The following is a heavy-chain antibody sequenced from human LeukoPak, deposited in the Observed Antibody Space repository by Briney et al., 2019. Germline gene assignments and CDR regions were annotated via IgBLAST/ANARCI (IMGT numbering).Heavy chain of an antibody. CDR3: ASHLRYSGAFDI. CDR1: GYTFTSYD. Sequence: GASVKVSCKASGYTFTSYDINWVRQATGQGLEWMGWMNPNSGNTGYAQKFQGRVTMTRNTSISTAYMELSSLRSEDTAVYYCASHLRYSGAFDIWGQGTMVTVSS. V-gene: IGHV1-8*01. J-gene: IGHJ3*02. D-gene: IGHD1-14*01. CDR2: MNPNSGNT.